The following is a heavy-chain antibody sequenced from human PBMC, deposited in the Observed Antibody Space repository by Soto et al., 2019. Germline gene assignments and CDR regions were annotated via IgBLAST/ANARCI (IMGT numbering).Heavy chain of an antibody. CDR2: ISYDGSNK. Sequence: GGSLRLSCAASGFTFSSYGMHWVRQAPGKGLEWVAVISYDGSNKYYADSVKGRFTISRDNSKNTLYLQMNSLRAEDTAVYYCAKDQGSGCLGYYYYVRDVWGQGTTVTVSS. D-gene: IGHD6-19*01. J-gene: IGHJ6*02. CDR3: AKDQGSGCLGYYYYVRDV. CDR1: GFTFSSYG. V-gene: IGHV3-30*18.